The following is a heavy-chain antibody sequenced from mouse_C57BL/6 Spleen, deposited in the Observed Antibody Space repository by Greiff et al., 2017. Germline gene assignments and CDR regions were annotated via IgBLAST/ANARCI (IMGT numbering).Heavy chain of an antibody. D-gene: IGHD2-4*01. V-gene: IGHV5-12*01. CDR1: GFTFSDYY. Sequence: EVMLVESGGGLVQPGGSLKLSCAASGFTFSDYYMYWVRQTPEKRLEWVAYISNGGGSTYYPDTVKGRFTISRDNAKNTLYLQMSRLKSEDTAMXYCARRYDYGGAWFAYWGQGTLVTVSA. J-gene: IGHJ3*01. CDR3: ARRYDYGGAWFAY. CDR2: ISNGGGST.